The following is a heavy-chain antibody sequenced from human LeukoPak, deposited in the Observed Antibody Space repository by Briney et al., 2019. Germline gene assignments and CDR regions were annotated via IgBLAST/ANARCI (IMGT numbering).Heavy chain of an antibody. D-gene: IGHD4-23*01. J-gene: IGHJ4*02. CDR2: IKSKSHGGTA. V-gene: IGHV3-15*01. CDR3: MPSIR. CDR1: GFTFNDAW. Sequence: KTGGSLRLSCATSGFTFNDAWMSWVRQAPGKGLEWVGRIKSKSHGGTADYATTVKGRFIISRDDSKNTVYLQMNNLKTEDTAVTPQMPSIRWGQGILVTVSS.